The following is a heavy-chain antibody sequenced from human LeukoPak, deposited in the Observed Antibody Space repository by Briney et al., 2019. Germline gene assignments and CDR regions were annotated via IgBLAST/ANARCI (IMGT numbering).Heavy chain of an antibody. J-gene: IGHJ6*02. CDR3: TKDITPGGADV. D-gene: IGHD1-26*01. Sequence: GGSLRLSCAASGFTFDEHAMHWVRQAPGKGLEWVAGIMWDGVTRSYADSVKGRFTISIDSAKNSLYLQMNSLRVEDTAFYYCTKDITPGGADVWGQGTTVIVSS. CDR2: IMWDGVTR. V-gene: IGHV3-9*01. CDR1: GFTFDEHA.